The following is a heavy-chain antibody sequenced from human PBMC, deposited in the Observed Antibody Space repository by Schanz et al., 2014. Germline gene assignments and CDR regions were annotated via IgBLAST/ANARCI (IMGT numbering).Heavy chain of an antibody. Sequence: QVQLVHSGAEVKKPGSSVKVSCKASGGTFSTYTISWVRQAPGQGLEWMGRIIPILGIANYAQKFQGRVTITADKSTFTAYMDVSSLRSEDTAVYYCASSGAGYSSSWYFDYWGQGTLVTVSS. V-gene: IGHV1-69*02. CDR3: ASSGAGYSSSWYFDY. CDR2: IIPILGIA. D-gene: IGHD6-13*01. CDR1: GGTFSTYT. J-gene: IGHJ4*02.